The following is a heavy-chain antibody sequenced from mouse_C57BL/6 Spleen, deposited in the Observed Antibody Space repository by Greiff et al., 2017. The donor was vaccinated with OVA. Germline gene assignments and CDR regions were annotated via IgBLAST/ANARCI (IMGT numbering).Heavy chain of an antibody. Sequence: QVQLQQPGTELVKPGASVKLSCKASGYTFTSYWMHRVKQRPGQGLEWIGNINPSNGGTNYNEKFKSKATLTVDKSSSTAYMQLSRLTSEDSAVYYCARIGTGYYFDYWGQGTTLTVSS. CDR1: GYTFTSYW. D-gene: IGHD3-3*01. CDR3: ARIGTGYYFDY. V-gene: IGHV1-53*01. J-gene: IGHJ2*01. CDR2: INPSNGGT.